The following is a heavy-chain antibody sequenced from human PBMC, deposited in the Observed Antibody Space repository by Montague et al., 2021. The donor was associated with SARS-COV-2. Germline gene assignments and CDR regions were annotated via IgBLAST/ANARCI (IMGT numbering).Heavy chain of an antibody. CDR1: GFTLTSGFSFSYST. J-gene: IGHJ4*02. CDR3: ARPRSGSYFSYFDX. V-gene: IGHV3-30-3*01. CDR2: ISYDGSTI. D-gene: IGHD1-26*01. Sequence: SLRLSCAASGFTLTSGFSFSYSTMHWVRQAPGKGLEWVAVISYDGSTIYYADSVKSRFTISRDNSKNTLYLQMNSLRAEDTAGYYCARPRSGSYFSYFDXWGQGTLVTVSS.